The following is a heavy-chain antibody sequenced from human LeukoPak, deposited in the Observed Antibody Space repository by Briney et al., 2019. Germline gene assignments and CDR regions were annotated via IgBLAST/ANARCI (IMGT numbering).Heavy chain of an antibody. V-gene: IGHV3-30*04. J-gene: IGHJ4*02. CDR1: GFTFSSYA. D-gene: IGHD3-10*01. CDR3: ARTTEVLLWFGELEY. CDR2: ISYDGSNK. Sequence: GGSLRLSCAASGFTFSSYAMHWVRQAPGKGLEWVAVISYDGSNKYYADSVKGRFTISRDNSKNTLYLQMNSLRAEDTAVYYCARTTEVLLWFGELEYWGQGTLATVSS.